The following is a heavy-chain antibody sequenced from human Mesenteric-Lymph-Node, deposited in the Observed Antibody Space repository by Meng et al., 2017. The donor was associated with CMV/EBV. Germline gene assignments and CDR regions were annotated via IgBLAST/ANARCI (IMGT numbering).Heavy chain of an antibody. CDR1: GGSFSGYY. V-gene: IGHV4-34*01. D-gene: IGHD3-9*01. Sequence: QVPLHQWGAVLLKPSETLSVTCAVYGGSFSGYYWNWIRQSPEKGLEWIGEINHSGSTTYNPSFTSRIIISVDTSTNQISLNMSSVTAADTAVYYCARGSSYDILTGYFDYWGQGALVTVSS. CDR3: ARGSSYDILTGYFDY. J-gene: IGHJ4*02. CDR2: INHSGST.